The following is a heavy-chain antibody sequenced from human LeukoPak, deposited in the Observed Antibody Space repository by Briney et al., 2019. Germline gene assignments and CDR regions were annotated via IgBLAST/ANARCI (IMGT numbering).Heavy chain of an antibody. Sequence: SETLSLTCTVSGGSISSYYWSWIRQPPGKGLEWIGYIHYSGSTNYNPSLKSRITLSIDTSKNQFSLKLTSVTAADTAMYYCAGAFDIWGRGTMVTVSS. CDR1: GGSISSYY. J-gene: IGHJ3*02. V-gene: IGHV4-59*08. CDR3: AGAFDI. CDR2: IHYSGST.